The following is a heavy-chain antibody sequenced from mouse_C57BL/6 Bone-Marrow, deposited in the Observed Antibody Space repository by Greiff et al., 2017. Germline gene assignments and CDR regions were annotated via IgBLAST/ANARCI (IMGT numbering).Heavy chain of an antibody. Sequence: VQLQQSGAELVRPGTSVKVSCKASGYAFTNYLIEWVKQRPGQGLEWIGVINPGSGGTNYNEKFKGKATLNADKSSSTAYMQLSSLTSEDSAVYFCATISWLLPLVDYWGQGTSVTVSS. CDR2: INPGSGGT. CDR3: ATISWLLPLVDY. D-gene: IGHD2-3*01. V-gene: IGHV1-54*01. J-gene: IGHJ4*01. CDR1: GYAFTNYL.